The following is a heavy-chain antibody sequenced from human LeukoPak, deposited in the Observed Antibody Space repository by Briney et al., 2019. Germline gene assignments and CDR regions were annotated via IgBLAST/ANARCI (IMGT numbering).Heavy chain of an antibody. V-gene: IGHV4-59*01. J-gene: IGHJ3*02. D-gene: IGHD6-6*01. CDR1: GGSISSYY. CDR2: IYYSGST. CDR3: ARGAGYSSSPFEAFDI. Sequence: SETLSLTCTVSGGSISSYYWSWIRQPPGKGLEWIGYIYYSGSTNYNPSLKSRVTISVDTSKNQFSLKLSSVTAADTAVYYCARGAGYSSSPFEAFDIWGQGTMVTVSS.